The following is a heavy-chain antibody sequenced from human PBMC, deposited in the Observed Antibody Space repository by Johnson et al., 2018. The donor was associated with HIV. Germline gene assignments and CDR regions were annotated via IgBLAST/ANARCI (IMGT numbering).Heavy chain of an antibody. CDR2: IKQDGSEK. Sequence: VQLVESGGGLIQPGGSLRLSCAASGFTVSSNYMSWVRQAPGKGLEWVANIKQDGSEKYYVDSAKGRFTISRDNAKNSLYLQMNSLRAEDTAVYYCAKSIVVVIAGNNDDAFDIWGQGTMVTVSS. J-gene: IGHJ3*02. V-gene: IGHV3-7*01. CDR1: GFTVSSNY. CDR3: AKSIVVVIAGNNDDAFDI. D-gene: IGHD2-21*01.